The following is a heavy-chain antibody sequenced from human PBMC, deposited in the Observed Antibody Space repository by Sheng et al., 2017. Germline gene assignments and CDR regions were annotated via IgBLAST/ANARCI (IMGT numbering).Heavy chain of an antibody. Sequence: QVQLVESGGGVVQPGTSLRLSCVASGFTFSDYGMHWVRQAPGKGLEWVALIYYDESHQYYVDSVKGRFTISRDNSENTLYLQMNSLRADDTAVYYCARDGGSREVLPFYLDYWGQGSLVTVSS. CDR2: IYYDESHQ. CDR1: GFTFSDYG. D-gene: IGHD3-16*01. V-gene: IGHV3-33*08. CDR3: ARDGGSREVLPFYLDY. J-gene: IGHJ4*02.